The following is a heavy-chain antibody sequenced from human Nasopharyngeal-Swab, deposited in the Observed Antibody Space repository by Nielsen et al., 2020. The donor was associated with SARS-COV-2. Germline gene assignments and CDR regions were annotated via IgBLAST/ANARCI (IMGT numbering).Heavy chain of an antibody. CDR2: MWSDERNT. CDR1: GFTFSSFG. V-gene: IGHV3-33*01. J-gene: IGHJ4*02. CDR3: ASANWGFPFDY. D-gene: IGHD7-27*01. Sequence: GGSLRLSCATSGFTFSSFGMHWVRQAPGKGLEWVAVMWSDERNTFYADSVKGRFTISRDNSKDTLYLQMNSLRTEDTAVYYCASANWGFPFDYWGQGTLVTVSS.